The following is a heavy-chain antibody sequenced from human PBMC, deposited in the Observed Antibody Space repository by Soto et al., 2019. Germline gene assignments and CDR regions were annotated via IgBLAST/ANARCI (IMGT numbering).Heavy chain of an antibody. D-gene: IGHD4-4*01. V-gene: IGHV4-61*01. CDR1: GGSVSSGSYY. J-gene: IGHJ4*02. CDR2: IYYSGST. CDR3: ARVKTAYSNYIEF. Sequence: TSETLSLTCPVSGGSVSSGSYYWSWLRQPPGKGLEWIGYIYYSGSTNYNPSLKSRVTISVDTSKNQFSLRLSSVTAADTAVYYCARVKTAYSNYIEFWGQGTLVTVAS.